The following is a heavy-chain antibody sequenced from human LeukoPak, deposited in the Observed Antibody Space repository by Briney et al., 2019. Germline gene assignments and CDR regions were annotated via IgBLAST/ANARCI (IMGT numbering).Heavy chain of an antibody. V-gene: IGHV4-59*01. Sequence: SETLSLTCTVSGASITSYHWSWIRQPPGKGLEWIGYIHHTGSTNYNPSLKSRVTMSVDTSKNQFSLRLTSVTAADTAVYYCTRDRWLDFWGQGTLVTVSS. CDR2: IHHTGST. CDR1: GASITSYH. J-gene: IGHJ5*01. CDR3: TRDRWLDF.